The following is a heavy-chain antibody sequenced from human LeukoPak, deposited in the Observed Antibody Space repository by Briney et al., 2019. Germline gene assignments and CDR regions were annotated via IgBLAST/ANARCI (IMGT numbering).Heavy chain of an antibody. CDR3: ARAVAAVSLDY. V-gene: IGHV4-61*01. CDR1: GASVSSGSHY. J-gene: IGHJ4*02. CDR2: FCCSGST. Sequence: PSETLSLTCTVPGASVSSGSHYWSWIRQPPGKGLEWIGYFCCSGSTNYNPSLKSRVTISVDTSKNQFSLKVSSVTAADTAVYYCARAVAAVSLDYWGQGTLVTVSS. D-gene: IGHD4-23*01.